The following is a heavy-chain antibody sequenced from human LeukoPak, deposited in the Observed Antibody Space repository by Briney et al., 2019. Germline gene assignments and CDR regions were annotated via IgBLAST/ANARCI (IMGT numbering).Heavy chain of an antibody. CDR2: INGDGSNT. D-gene: IGHD3-16*01. Sequence: GGSLRLSCAASGFTFSTYWMHWVRQLPGKGLVWVSRINGDGSNTDYADPVEGRFTISRDNAKNTVYLQMNSLRAEDTAVYYCVRGGGGPRDYWGQGTLVTVSS. J-gene: IGHJ4*02. CDR1: GFTFSTYW. CDR3: VRGGGGPRDY. V-gene: IGHV3-74*01.